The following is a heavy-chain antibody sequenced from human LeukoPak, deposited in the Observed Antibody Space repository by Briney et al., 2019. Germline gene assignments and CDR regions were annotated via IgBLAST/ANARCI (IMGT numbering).Heavy chain of an antibody. J-gene: IGHJ4*02. CDR3: ARGGYCGGDCYFYY. CDR2: IYTSGST. Sequence: SETLSLTCTVSGGSISSGSYYWSWIRQPAGKGLEWIGRIYTSGSTNYNPSLKSRVTISVDTSKNQFSLKLSSLTAADTAVYYCARGGYCGGDCYFYYWGQGTLVTVSS. D-gene: IGHD2-21*02. V-gene: IGHV4-61*02. CDR1: GGSISSGSYY.